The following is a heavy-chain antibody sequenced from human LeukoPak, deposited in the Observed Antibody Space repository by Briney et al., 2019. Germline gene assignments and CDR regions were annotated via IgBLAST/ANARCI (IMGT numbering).Heavy chain of an antibody. J-gene: IGHJ4*02. CDR2: IIPIFGTA. Sequence: SVKVSCKASGGTFSSYAISWVRQAPGQGLEWMGGIIPIFGTANYAQKFQGRVTITADESTSTAYMELSSLRSDDTAVYFCARDRTVAGFHLEAYWGQGTLVTVSS. V-gene: IGHV1-69*13. CDR1: GGTFSSYA. CDR3: ARDRTVAGFHLEAY. D-gene: IGHD6-19*01.